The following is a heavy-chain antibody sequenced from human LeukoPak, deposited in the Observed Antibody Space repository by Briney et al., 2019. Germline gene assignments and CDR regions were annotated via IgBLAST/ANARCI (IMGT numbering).Heavy chain of an antibody. J-gene: IGHJ4*02. D-gene: IGHD6-13*01. CDR1: GFTFSSYR. V-gene: IGHV3-21*01. CDR3: ARAAGNFGSPDY. Sequence: GGSLRLSCAASGFTFSSYRMNWVRQAPGKGLEWVSSISSSSSYIYYADSVKGRFTISRDNAKNSLYLQMNSLRAEDTAVYYCARAAGNFGSPDYWGQGTLVTVSS. CDR2: ISSSSSYI.